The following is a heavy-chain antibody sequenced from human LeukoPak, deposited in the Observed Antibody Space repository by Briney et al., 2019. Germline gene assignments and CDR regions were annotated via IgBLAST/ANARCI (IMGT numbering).Heavy chain of an antibody. CDR2: INRNGGST. CDR1: GFTFDDYD. D-gene: IGHD3-10*01. V-gene: IGHV3-20*04. Sequence: GGSLRLSCAASGFTFDDYDMSWVRQAPGRGLEWVSHINRNGGSTGYADSVRGRFTISRDNAKNSLYLQMNSLRAEDTALYYCAREVLYYGSGTYGHDSWGQGTLVTVSS. J-gene: IGHJ4*02. CDR3: AREVLYYGSGTYGHDS.